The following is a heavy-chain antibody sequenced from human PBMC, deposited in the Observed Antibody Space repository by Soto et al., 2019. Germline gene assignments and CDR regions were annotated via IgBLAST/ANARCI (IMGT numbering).Heavy chain of an antibody. CDR1: GYNFTTCV. CDR2: ISGDNVNT. D-gene: IGHD3-3*01. Sequence: APVKVSYKASGYNFTTCVISWVRPAPGQDLECKGWISGDNVNTKSAQKIQGRITMTTDTSAGTPYMELSTLRSDDTAVYFCAREWQKQAQETYYDCYVMDIWGQGTTVHVSS. J-gene: IGHJ6*02. CDR3: AREWQKQAQETYYDCYVMDI. V-gene: IGHV1-18*01.